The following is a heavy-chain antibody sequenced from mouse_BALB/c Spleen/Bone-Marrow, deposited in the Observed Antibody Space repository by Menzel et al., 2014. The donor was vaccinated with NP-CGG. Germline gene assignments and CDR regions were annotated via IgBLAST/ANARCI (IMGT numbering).Heavy chain of an antibody. CDR2: ISTYPGNT. CDR1: GYTFTDYA. D-gene: IGHD1-1*01. J-gene: IGHJ2*01. CDR3: ARGGYGSSPFDY. V-gene: IGHV1-67*01. Sequence: QVHVKQSGPELVRPGVSVKISCKGSGYTFTDYAMHWVKQSHAKSLEGIGVISTYPGNTNYNQKFKGKATMTVDKSSSTAYMELARLASEDSAIYYCARGGYGSSPFDYWGQGTTLTVSS.